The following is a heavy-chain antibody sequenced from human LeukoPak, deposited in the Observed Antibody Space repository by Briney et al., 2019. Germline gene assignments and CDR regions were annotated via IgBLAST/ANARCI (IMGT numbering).Heavy chain of an antibody. V-gene: IGHV3-66*02. J-gene: IGHJ1*01. CDR2: IYSGGST. Sequence: GGSLRLSCAASGFTVSSNYMSWVRQAPGKGLEWVSVIYSGGSTYYADSVKGRFTISRDNSKNTLYLQMNSLRAEDTAVYYCARGYYDSSGFVGFQHWGQGTLVTVSS. D-gene: IGHD3-22*01. CDR1: GFTVSSNY. CDR3: ARGYYDSSGFVGFQH.